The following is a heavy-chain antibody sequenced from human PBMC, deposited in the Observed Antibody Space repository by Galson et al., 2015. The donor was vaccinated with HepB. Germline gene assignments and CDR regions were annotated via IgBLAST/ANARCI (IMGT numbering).Heavy chain of an antibody. D-gene: IGHD5-24*01. CDR3: ARAAEMATITEYYFDY. Sequence: SVKVSCKASGGTFSSYAISWVRQAPGQGLEWMGGIIPIFGTANYAQKFQGRVTITADESTSTAYMELSSLRSDDTAVYYCARAAEMATITEYYFDYWGQGTLVTVSS. CDR2: IIPIFGTA. J-gene: IGHJ4*02. CDR1: GGTFSSYA. V-gene: IGHV1-69*13.